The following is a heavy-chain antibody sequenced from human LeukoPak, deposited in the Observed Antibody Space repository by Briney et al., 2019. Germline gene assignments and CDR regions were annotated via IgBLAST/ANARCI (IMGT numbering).Heavy chain of an antibody. CDR1: GGSISSDRFY. Sequence: SPTLSLTCTLSGGSISSDRFYSTWVRQPAGKGLERNGRIKSSNTNYNPSLKSRVRLSLDTSTNQFSLKLSSRTAADTPVYYCAGCYGSQPPVHDWGQGSLVSASS. CDR2: IKSSNT. D-gene: IGHD3-10*01. V-gene: IGHV4-61*02. CDR3: AGCYGSQPPVHD. J-gene: IGHJ4*02.